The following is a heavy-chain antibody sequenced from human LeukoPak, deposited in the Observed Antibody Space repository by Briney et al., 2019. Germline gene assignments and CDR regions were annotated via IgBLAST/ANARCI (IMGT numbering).Heavy chain of an antibody. CDR2: IYHSGSA. CDR3: ARISVGWSPFYYYYYMDV. Sequence: PSETLSLTCTVSGYSISSGYYWGWIRQPPGKGLEWIGSIYHSGSAYYNPSLKSRITVSLDTSKNQFSLKLSSVTAPDTAVYYCARISVGWSPFYYYYYMDVWGKGTTVTISS. CDR1: GYSISSGYY. V-gene: IGHV4-38-2*02. J-gene: IGHJ6*03. D-gene: IGHD6-19*01.